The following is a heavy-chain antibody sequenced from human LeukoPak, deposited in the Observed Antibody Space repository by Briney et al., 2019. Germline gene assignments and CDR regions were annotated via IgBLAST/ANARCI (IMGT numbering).Heavy chain of an antibody. CDR3: ARDVEAVAGSRDGPESYGMDV. Sequence: SETLSLTCTVSGGSISSYYWSWIRQPPGKGLEWIGYIYYSGSTNYNPSLKSRVTISVDTSKNQFSLKLSSVTAADMAVYYCARDVEAVAGSRDGPESYGMDVWGQGTTVTVSS. CDR2: IYYSGST. D-gene: IGHD6-19*01. CDR1: GGSISSYY. V-gene: IGHV4-59*01. J-gene: IGHJ6*02.